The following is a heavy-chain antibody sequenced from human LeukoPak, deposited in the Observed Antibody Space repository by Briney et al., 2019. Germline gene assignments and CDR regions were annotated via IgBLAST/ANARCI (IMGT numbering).Heavy chain of an antibody. J-gene: IGHJ4*02. CDR2: INHSGST. V-gene: IGHV4-34*01. CDR3: ARGRRSSTGCHIDY. CDR1: GGSFSGYY. Sequence: SETLSLTCAVYGGSFSGYYWSWIRQPPGKGLEWIGEINHSGSTNYNPSLKSRVTISVDTSKNQFSLKLSSVTAADTAVYYCARGRRSSTGCHIDYWGQGTLVSVSS. D-gene: IGHD2-2*01.